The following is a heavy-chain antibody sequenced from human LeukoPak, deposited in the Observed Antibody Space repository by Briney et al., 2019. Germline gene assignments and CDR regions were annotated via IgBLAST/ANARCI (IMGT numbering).Heavy chain of an antibody. CDR2: IKQDGSQR. D-gene: IGHD6-6*01. Sequence: GGSLRLSCTASGFTFSDYWITWVRQAPGKGPEWVANIKQDGSQRYYEDSGRGRFTISRDNAKNSLFLQMNGLRAEDTAVYYCARRGGSSSRRGPMDYWGQGTLVTVSS. J-gene: IGHJ4*02. CDR3: ARRGGSSSRRGPMDY. V-gene: IGHV3-7*01. CDR1: GFTFSDYW.